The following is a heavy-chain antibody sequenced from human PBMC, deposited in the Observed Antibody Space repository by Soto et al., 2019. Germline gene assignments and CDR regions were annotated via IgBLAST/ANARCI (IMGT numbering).Heavy chain of an antibody. J-gene: IGHJ4*02. Sequence: EVQLLESGGGLVQPGGSPRLSCAASGFTFSSYAMNWVRQAPGKGLEWVSAVGTEGDTYYPDFVKGRFTVSRDNGKKSLFLDMKTLSAGDTAIYYCGRGTADGSGSYYIDYWGQGTLVTVSS. CDR2: VGTEGDT. CDR3: GRGTADGSGSYYIDY. CDR1: GFTFSSYA. D-gene: IGHD3-10*01. V-gene: IGHV3-13*01.